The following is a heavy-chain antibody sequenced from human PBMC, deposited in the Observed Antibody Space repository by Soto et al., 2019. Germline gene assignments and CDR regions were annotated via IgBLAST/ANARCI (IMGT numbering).Heavy chain of an antibody. J-gene: IGHJ5*02. D-gene: IGHD1-26*01. CDR1: GFIFSSYA. CDR3: AKGIVGPTWFDR. Sequence: DVRLLDSGGGLTQPGGSLRLSCSASGFIFSSYAMSWVRQAPGKGLEWVSTISGASSGGTTNYAKSVRGRFTISRDNSNNTLYLQMNSLIVEDTAIYYCAKGIVGPTWFDRWGQGTQVTVAS. CDR2: ISGASSGGTT. V-gene: IGHV3-23*01.